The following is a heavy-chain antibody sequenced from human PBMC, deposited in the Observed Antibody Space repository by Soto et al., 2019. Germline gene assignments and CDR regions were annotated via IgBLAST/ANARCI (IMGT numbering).Heavy chain of an antibody. CDR2: ISAYNGNT. D-gene: IGHD6-19*01. Sequence: GASVKVSCKASGYTFTSYGISWVRQAPGQGLEWMGWISAYNGNTNYAQKLQGRVTMTTDTPTSTAYMELRSLRSDDTAVYYFARASVYIGVAGSGAFDIWGQGTMVTVSS. J-gene: IGHJ3*02. V-gene: IGHV1-18*01. CDR1: GYTFTSYG. CDR3: ARASVYIGVAGSGAFDI.